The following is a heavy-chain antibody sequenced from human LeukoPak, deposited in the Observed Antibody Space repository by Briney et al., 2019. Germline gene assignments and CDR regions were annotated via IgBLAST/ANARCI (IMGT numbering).Heavy chain of an antibody. D-gene: IGHD3-16*01. V-gene: IGHV3-7*01. CDR2: MNQDGSAK. Sequence: GGSLRLSCAASGFTFSYSWMSWVRQAPGKGLEWVANMNQDGSAKGYVDSVKGRFTISRDNARNSLYLQMSSLRPEDTVVYYCATYTHWVAGDVWGQGTTVTVSS. J-gene: IGHJ6*02. CDR3: ATYTHWVAGDV. CDR1: GFTFSYSW.